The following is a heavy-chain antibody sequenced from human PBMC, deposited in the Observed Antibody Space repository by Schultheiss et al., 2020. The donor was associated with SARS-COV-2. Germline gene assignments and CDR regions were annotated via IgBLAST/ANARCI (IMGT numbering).Heavy chain of an antibody. CDR3: ARSDRRGAAAGRFDY. CDR2: IYHTGST. V-gene: IGHV4-31*02. CDR1: GGSISSGGYY. J-gene: IGHJ4*02. D-gene: IGHD6-13*01. Sequence: QTLSLICSVSGGSISSGGYYWSWVRQHPGKGLEWIGYIYHTGSTYYNPSLRSRVNMSVDTSENRFSLTLTSVTAADTAVYYCARSDRRGAAAGRFDYWGQGTLVTVSS.